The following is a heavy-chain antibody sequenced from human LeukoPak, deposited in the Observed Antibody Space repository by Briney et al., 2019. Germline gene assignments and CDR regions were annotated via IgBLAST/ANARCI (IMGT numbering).Heavy chain of an antibody. V-gene: IGHV4-59*08. CDR1: GGSISSYY. Sequence: SETLSLTCTVSGGSISSYYWSWIRQPPGKGLEWIGYIYYSGSTNYNPSLKSRVTISVDTSKNQFSLKLSSVTAADTAVYYCARGTGEQQLVGTPFDYWGQGTLVTVSS. CDR3: ARGTGEQQLVGTPFDY. D-gene: IGHD6-13*01. J-gene: IGHJ4*02. CDR2: IYYSGST.